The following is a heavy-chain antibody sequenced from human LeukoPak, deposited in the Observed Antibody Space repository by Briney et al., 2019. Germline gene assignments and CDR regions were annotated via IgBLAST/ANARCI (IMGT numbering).Heavy chain of an antibody. CDR1: GSTFRNFV. V-gene: IGHV3-33*01. J-gene: IGHJ4*02. D-gene: IGHD5-18*01. CDR3: ARDRSQHYFDY. CDR2: IYYDGSDK. Sequence: GGPLRLSCVVSGSTFRNFVMHWVREAPGKVLEWVAVIYYDGSDKYYVDSVKGRFAVSRDNSKNTLYLQMNNLRVEDTAVYHCARDRSQHYFDYWGQGALVTVSS.